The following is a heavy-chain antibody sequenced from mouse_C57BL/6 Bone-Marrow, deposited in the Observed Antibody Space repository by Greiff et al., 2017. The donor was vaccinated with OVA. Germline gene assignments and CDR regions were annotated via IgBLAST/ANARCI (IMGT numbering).Heavy chain of an antibody. D-gene: IGHD3-2*02. J-gene: IGHJ3*01. CDR3: VKARDSSGYLSLFAS. CDR2: IRNKANGYTT. V-gene: IGHV7-4*01. CDR1: GFTFTDYY. Sequence: EVKLVESGGGLVQPGASLRLSCAASGFTFTDYYMSWVRQPPGKAPEWLALIRNKANGYTTEYTASVKGRFTISRANSQNILYLQMHSLRAEFSAIYYCVKARDSSGYLSLFASWGQGTLVTVSA.